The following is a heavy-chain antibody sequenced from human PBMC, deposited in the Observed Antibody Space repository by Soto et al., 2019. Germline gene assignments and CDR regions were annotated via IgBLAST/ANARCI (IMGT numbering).Heavy chain of an antibody. Sequence: EVQLLESGGGLVQPGGSLRLSCAASGFTFSSYAMSWVRQAPGKGLEWVSLISGSGGGTYYADSVKGRFTISRDNSNITLYLQMNSLIDEDTAVYYCAKHAAAAAPDYWGQGTLVTVSS. V-gene: IGHV3-23*01. CDR2: ISGSGGGT. CDR1: GFTFSSYA. D-gene: IGHD6-13*01. J-gene: IGHJ4*02. CDR3: AKHAAAAAPDY.